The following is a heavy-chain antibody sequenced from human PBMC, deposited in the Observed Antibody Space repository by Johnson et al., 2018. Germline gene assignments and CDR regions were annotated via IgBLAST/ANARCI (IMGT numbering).Heavy chain of an antibody. J-gene: IGHJ6*02. CDR1: GGSISSYY. CDR2: IYYSGST. Sequence: VQLVETGPGLVKPSETLSLTCTVFGGSISSYYWSWIRQPPGKGLEWIGSIYYSGSTNYNPSLKSRVTISVDTSKDQFSLKLSSVTAADTAVCYCARGGGADYYYGMDVWGQGTTVTVSS. V-gene: IGHV4-59*01. CDR3: ARGGGADYYYGMDV. D-gene: IGHD1-26*01.